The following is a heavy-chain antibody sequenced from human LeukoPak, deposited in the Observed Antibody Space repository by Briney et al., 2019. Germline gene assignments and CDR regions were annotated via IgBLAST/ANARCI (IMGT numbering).Heavy chain of an antibody. J-gene: IGHJ5*02. V-gene: IGHV3-23*01. CDR1: GFTFSDYA. Sequence: PGGSLRLSCAASGFTFSDYAMSWVRQAPGRGLEWVSLISSRSTTIYYAESVKGRFTISRDNSKNTLYLQMNSLRAEDTAVYYCAKDLSHLITIFGVVIFQTNWFDPWGQGTLVTVSS. CDR2: ISSRSTTI. CDR3: AKDLSHLITIFGVVIFQTNWFDP. D-gene: IGHD3-3*01.